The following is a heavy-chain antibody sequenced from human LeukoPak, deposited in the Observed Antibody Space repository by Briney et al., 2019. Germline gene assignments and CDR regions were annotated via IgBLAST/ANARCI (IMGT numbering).Heavy chain of an antibody. CDR3: AKDLTYSSGPEFDY. V-gene: IGHV3-33*06. CDR1: GFTFSSYG. CDR2: IWYDGSNK. Sequence: PGRSLRLSCAASGFTFSSYGMHWVRQAPGKGLEWVAVIWYDGSNKYYADSVKGRFTISRDNSKNTLYLQMNSLRAEDTAVYYCAKDLTYSSGPEFDYWGQGTLVTVSS. J-gene: IGHJ4*02. D-gene: IGHD6-19*01.